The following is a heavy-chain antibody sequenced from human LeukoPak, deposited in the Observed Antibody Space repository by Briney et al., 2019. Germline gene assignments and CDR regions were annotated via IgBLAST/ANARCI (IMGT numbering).Heavy chain of an antibody. Sequence: SVKVSCKASGGTFSSYAISWVRQAPGQGLEWMGGIIPIFGTANYAQKFQGRVTITTDESTSTAYMELSSLRSEDTAVYYCARGTAAAGTTLYYYYYMDVWGKGTTVTVSS. CDR3: ARGTAAAGTTLYYYYYMDV. D-gene: IGHD6-13*01. J-gene: IGHJ6*03. CDR2: IIPIFGTA. CDR1: GGTFSSYA. V-gene: IGHV1-69*05.